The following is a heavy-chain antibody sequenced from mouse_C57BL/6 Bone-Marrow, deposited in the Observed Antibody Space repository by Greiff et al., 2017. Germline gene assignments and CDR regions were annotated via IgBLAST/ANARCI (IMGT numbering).Heavy chain of an antibody. J-gene: IGHJ2*01. CDR1: GFNIKDDY. D-gene: IGHD1-1*01. V-gene: IGHV14-4*01. Sequence: VQLQQSGAELVRPGASVKLSCTASGFNIKDDYMHWVKQRPEQGLEWIGWIDPENGDTEYASKFQGKATITADTSSNTAYLQLSSLTSEDTAGYYCATKRVSTVVADYWGQGTTLTVSS. CDR2: IDPENGDT. CDR3: ATKRVSTVVADY.